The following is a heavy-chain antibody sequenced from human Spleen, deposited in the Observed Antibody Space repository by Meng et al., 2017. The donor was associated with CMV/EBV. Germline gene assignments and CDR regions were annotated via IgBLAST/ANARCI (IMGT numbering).Heavy chain of an antibody. J-gene: IGHJ6*02. CDR2: IDHIGGT. CDR3: ARDGLYGMDV. Sequence: GSLRLSCAVYGGSLNGYHWSWIRQFPGKGLEWIGEIDHIGGTNYNPSLKSRVAMSVDTSKKQFSVRLTSVTAADTAVYYCARDGLYGMDVWGRGSLVTVSS. V-gene: IGHV4-34*01. CDR1: GGSLNGYH.